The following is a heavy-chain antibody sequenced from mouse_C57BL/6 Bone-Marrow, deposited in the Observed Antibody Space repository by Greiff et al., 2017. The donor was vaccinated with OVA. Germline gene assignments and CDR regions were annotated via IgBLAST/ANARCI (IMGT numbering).Heavy chain of an antibody. D-gene: IGHD1-3*01. CDR2: IHPNSGST. V-gene: IGHV1-64*01. Sequence: VKQRPGQGLEWIGMIHPNSGSTNYNEKFKSKATLTVDKSSSTAYMQLSSLTSEDSAVYYCARCLIYRDYWGQGTTLTVSS. J-gene: IGHJ2*01. CDR3: ARCLIYRDY.